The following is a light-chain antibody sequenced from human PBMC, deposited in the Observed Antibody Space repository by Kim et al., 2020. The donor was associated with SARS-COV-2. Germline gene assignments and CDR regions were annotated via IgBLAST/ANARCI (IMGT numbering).Light chain of an antibody. CDR2: DAS. CDR3: QQYNNWPPIT. J-gene: IGKJ5*01. V-gene: IGKV3-15*01. CDR1: QTVSDN. Sequence: EIVMTQSPATLSVSPGERVTLSCRASQTVSDNLAWYQQIPGQAPRLLIYDASTRAIGIPARFSGSGSGTEFTLTISSLQSEDFAVYYCQQYNNWPPITFGQGTRLEIK.